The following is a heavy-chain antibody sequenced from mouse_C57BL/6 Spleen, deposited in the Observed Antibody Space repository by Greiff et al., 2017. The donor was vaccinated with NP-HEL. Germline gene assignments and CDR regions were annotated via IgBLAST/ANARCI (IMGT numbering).Heavy chain of an antibody. D-gene: IGHD1-1*01. V-gene: IGHV5-17*01. CDR2: ISSGSSTI. CDR1: GFTFSDYG. CDR3: ERHRYYGSSLGFAY. J-gene: IGHJ3*01. Sequence: EVMLVESGGGLVKPGGSLKLSCAASGFTFSDYGMHWVRQAPEKGLEWVAYISSGSSTIYYADTVKGRFTISSDNAKNTLFLQMTSLRSEDTAMYYCERHRYYGSSLGFAYWGQGTLVTVSA.